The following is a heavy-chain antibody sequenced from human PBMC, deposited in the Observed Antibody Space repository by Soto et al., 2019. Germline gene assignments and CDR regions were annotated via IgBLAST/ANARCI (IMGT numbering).Heavy chain of an antibody. CDR1: GYSFTNYW. CDR2: IYPGDSDT. J-gene: IGHJ6*04. CDR3: AIWYKSYPAPTLDV. D-gene: IGHD1-20*01. V-gene: IGHV5-51*01. Sequence: GESLKISCTGSGYSFTNYWIGWVRQMPGKGLEWMGIIYPGDSDTTYSPSFQGQVTISADKSNSTAYLQWSSLKASDTAMYYCAIWYKSYPAPTLDVWGKGTTVTVSS.